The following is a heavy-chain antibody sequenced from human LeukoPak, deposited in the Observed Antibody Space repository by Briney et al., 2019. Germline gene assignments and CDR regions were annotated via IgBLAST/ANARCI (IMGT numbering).Heavy chain of an antibody. CDR2: ISAYNGNT. Sequence: ASVNVSCKASVSIFTRYGISSVRRAPGQRLEWMGWISAYNGNTNYAQKLKGRVTMNTDTSTSTAYMELRSLRSDDTAVYYCANESGSHFDDWGQGTLVTVSS. CDR1: VSIFTRYG. D-gene: IGHD3-10*01. V-gene: IGHV1-18*01. CDR3: ANESGSHFDD. J-gene: IGHJ4*02.